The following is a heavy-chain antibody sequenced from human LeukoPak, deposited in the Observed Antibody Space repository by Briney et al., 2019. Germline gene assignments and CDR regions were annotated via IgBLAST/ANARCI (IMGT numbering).Heavy chain of an antibody. D-gene: IGHD6-19*01. CDR3: AKDPPLSGWYPYFDY. V-gene: IGHV3-23*01. CDR2: ISGSGGST. CDR1: GFTFSSYA. J-gene: IGHJ4*02. Sequence: GGSLRLSCAASGFTFSSYAMSWVRHAPGKGLEWVSAISGSGGSTYYADSVKGRFTISRDNSKNTLYLQMTSLRAEDTAVNYGAKDPPLSGWYPYFDYWGQGTLVTVSS.